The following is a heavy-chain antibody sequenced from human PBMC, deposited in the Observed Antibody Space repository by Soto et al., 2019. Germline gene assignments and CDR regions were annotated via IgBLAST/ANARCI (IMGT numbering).Heavy chain of an antibody. Sequence: SETLSLTCAVYGGSFSGYYWSWIRQPPGKGLEWIGEINHSGSTNYNPSLKSRVTISVDTSKNQFSLKLSSVTAADTAVYYCARGGSTVTTMLYYYYMDVWGKGTTVTVSS. CDR2: INHSGST. CDR1: GGSFSGYY. J-gene: IGHJ6*03. D-gene: IGHD4-4*01. V-gene: IGHV4-34*01. CDR3: ARGGSTVTTMLYYYYMDV.